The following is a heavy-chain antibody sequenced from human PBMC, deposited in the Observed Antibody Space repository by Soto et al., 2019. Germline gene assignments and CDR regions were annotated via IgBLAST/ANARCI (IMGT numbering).Heavy chain of an antibody. V-gene: IGHV4-28*01. J-gene: IGHJ4*02. CDR1: GYSISSGNL. Sequence: ASETLSLTCAVSGYSISSGNLWGWIRQAPGKGPEWIGHIFYSGRSYYNPSLKSRVTMSVDTSKNQFSLKLSSVTTVDTAVYYCARTKYSSTSGVLDYWGQGTLVTVSS. CDR2: IFYSGRS. CDR3: ARTKYSSTSGVLDY. D-gene: IGHD2-2*01.